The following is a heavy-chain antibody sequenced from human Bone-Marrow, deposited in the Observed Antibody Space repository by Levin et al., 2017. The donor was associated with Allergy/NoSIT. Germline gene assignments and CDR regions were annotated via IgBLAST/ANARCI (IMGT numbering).Heavy chain of an antibody. V-gene: IGHV3-30*18. D-gene: IGHD6-19*01. CDR2: ISYDGSNK. Sequence: SCAASGFTFSSYGMHWVRQAPGKGLEWVAVISYDGSNKYYADSVKGRFTISRDNSKNTLYLQMNSLRAEDTAVYYCAKGYSSGWYEAFDIWGQGTMVTVSS. CDR1: GFTFSSYG. CDR3: AKGYSSGWYEAFDI. J-gene: IGHJ3*02.